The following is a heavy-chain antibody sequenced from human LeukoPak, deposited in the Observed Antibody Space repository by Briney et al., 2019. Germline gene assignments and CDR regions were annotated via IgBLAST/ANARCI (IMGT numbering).Heavy chain of an antibody. J-gene: IGHJ4*02. CDR2: IYYSGST. D-gene: IGHD3-16*01. CDR3: ARVGGPIDY. CDR1: GGSIGSSSYY. Sequence: PSETLSLTCTVSGGSIGSSSYYWGWIRQPPGKGLEWIGSIYYSGSTYYNPSLKSRVTISVDTSKNQFSLKLSSVTAADTAVYYCARVGGPIDYWGQGTLVTVSS. V-gene: IGHV4-39*07.